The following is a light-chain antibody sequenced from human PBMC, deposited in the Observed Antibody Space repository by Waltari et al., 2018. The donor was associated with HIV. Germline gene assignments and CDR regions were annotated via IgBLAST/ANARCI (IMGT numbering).Light chain of an antibody. CDR1: SRDVGGYTL. V-gene: IGLV2-23*02. J-gene: IGLJ2*01. CDR3: CAYAGSTTYVI. Sequence: QSALTQPASVSGSPGQSITISCTGTSRDVGGYTLVSWYQQHPGKAPKLMIYEVSTRPSGVSNRFSGSKSGNTASLTISGLQAEDEADYYCCAYAGSTTYVIFGGGTKLTVL. CDR2: EVS.